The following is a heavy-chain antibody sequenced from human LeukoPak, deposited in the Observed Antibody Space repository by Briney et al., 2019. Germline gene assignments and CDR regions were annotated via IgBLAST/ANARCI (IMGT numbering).Heavy chain of an antibody. J-gene: IGHJ4*02. CDR2: VSTSGGVT. V-gene: IGHV3-23*01. D-gene: IGHD2-15*01. CDR3: ARQLGYCSDGNCYFDY. Sequence: GGSLRLSCAASGFTFDDYGMSWVRQAPGKGLEWVSAVSTSGGVTYYADSVKGRFTISRDNSKNTLYLQMNSLRADDTAVYYCARQLGYCSDGNCYFDYWGQGTLVTVSS. CDR1: GFTFDDYG.